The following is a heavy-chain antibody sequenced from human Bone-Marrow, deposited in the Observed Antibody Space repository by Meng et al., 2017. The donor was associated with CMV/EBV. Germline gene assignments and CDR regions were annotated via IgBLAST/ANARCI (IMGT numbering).Heavy chain of an antibody. V-gene: IGHV3-7*03. CDR1: GFTFSTYW. CDR3: ARGAGTAMAPAGY. D-gene: IGHD5-18*01. CDR2: IKEDGSQQ. J-gene: IGHJ4*02. Sequence: GGSLRLSCATSGFTFSTYWMSWVRQAPGKGLEWVASIKEDGSQQYYGDSVKGRFTISRDNAKNSLYLQMNSLRAEDTALYHCARGAGTAMAPAGYWGQGTLVTVSS.